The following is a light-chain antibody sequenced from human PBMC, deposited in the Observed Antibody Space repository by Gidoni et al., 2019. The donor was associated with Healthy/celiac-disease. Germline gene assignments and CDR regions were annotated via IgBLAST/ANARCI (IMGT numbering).Light chain of an antibody. CDR2: AAS. CDR1: QGISNY. V-gene: IGKV1-27*01. J-gene: IGKJ5*01. CDR3: QKYNSALLVT. Sequence: DIQMTKSPSSLSASVGDRVTITCRASQGISNYLAWYQQKPGKVPKLLIYAASTLQSGVPSRFSGSGSGTDFTLTISSLQPEDVATYYCQKYNSALLVTFXQXTRLEIK.